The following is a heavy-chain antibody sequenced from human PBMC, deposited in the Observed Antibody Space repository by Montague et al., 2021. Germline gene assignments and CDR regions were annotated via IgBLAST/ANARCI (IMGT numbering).Heavy chain of an antibody. CDR3: ARAGPRTYGGDSLDY. CDR2: NYYRGNT. Sequence: SETLSLTCTVSGGSISSSPFYWGWIRQSPGKGLEWIGSNYYRGNTHYNPSLKSRVPLSIDTSKNQFSLKMNSVTAADTAVYYCARAGPRTYGGDSLDYWGQGALVTVSS. J-gene: IGHJ4*02. D-gene: IGHD3-10*01. CDR1: GGSISSSPFY. V-gene: IGHV4-39*01.